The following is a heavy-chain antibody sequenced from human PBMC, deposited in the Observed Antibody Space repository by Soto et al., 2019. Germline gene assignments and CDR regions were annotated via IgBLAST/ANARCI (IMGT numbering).Heavy chain of an antibody. D-gene: IGHD2-15*01. CDR2: VSYTGTT. CDR1: GASVTTYTFY. Sequence: SETLSLTCTVSGASVTTYTFYWGWIRQSPGKGLELIGSVSYTGTTHYNPSLRRRVTISVDGSENQFSLRLSSVTAADTAVYYCVRSGTALDIIVVPTDHWGQGILVTVSS. CDR3: VRSGTALDIIVVPTDH. J-gene: IGHJ4*02. V-gene: IGHV4-39*01.